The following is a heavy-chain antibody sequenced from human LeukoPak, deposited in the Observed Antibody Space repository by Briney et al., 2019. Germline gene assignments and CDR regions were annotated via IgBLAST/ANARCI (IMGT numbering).Heavy chain of an antibody. J-gene: IGHJ4*02. CDR1: GESFSGYY. Sequence: ETLSLTCAVYGESFSGYYWSWFRQPPGKGLEWVSAISGSGGSTYYADSVKGRFTISRDNSKNTLYLQMNSLRAEDTAVYYCARDTAIDYWGQGTLVTVSS. V-gene: IGHV3-23*01. D-gene: IGHD5-18*01. CDR2: ISGSGGST. CDR3: ARDTAIDY.